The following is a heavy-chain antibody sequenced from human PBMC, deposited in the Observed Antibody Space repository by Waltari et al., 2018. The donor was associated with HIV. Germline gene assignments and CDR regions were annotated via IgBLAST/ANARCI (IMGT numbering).Heavy chain of an antibody. Sequence: EVQLVESGGGLVKPGGSLRLSCAASGFPFSSKRRHWVRQAPGKGLEYISSISSGSGYIYYADSVKGRFTISRDNAKNSLYLQMNSLRAADTAVYYCARDLSAASVAGSSGYWGQGTLVTVSS. D-gene: IGHD6-19*01. J-gene: IGHJ4*02. CDR1: GFPFSSKR. V-gene: IGHV3-21*01. CDR2: ISSGSGYI. CDR3: ARDLSAASVAGSSGY.